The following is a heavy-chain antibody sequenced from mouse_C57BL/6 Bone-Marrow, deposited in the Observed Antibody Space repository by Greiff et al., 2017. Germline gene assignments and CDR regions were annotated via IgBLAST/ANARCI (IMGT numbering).Heavy chain of an antibody. CDR2: IYPGDGDT. CDR1: GYAFSSSW. V-gene: IGHV1-82*01. D-gene: IGHD2-3*01. Sequence: QVQLQQSGPELVKPGASVKISCKASGYAFSSSWMNWVKQRPGKGLEWIGRIYPGDGDTNYNGKFKGKATLTADKSSSTAYMKLSSLTSEDSAVYFCARGGLLLRDYVAMDYWGQGTSVTVSS. CDR3: ARGGLLLRDYVAMDY. J-gene: IGHJ4*01.